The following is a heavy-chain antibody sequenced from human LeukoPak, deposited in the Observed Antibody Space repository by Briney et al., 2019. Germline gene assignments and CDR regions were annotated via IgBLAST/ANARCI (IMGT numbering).Heavy chain of an antibody. CDR3: ARDKTYFDY. CDR2: LYSSGTT. Sequence: GGSLRLSCAASGVTVSSNYMSWVRQAPGKGLEWVSLLYSSGTTHYAGSVKGRFTISRDNSKNTLYLQMNSLRAEDTAVYYCARDKTYFDYWGQGTLVTVSS. V-gene: IGHV3-53*01. CDR1: GVTVSSNY. J-gene: IGHJ4*02.